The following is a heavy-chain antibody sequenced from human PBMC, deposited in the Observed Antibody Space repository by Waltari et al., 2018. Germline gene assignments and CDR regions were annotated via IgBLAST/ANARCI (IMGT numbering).Heavy chain of an antibody. CDR3: ARVRGIVVVTATPYYGMDV. V-gene: IGHV1-69*01. CDR1: EGTFSRYA. D-gene: IGHD2-21*02. J-gene: IGHJ6*02. CDR2: IIPIVGTA. Sequence: QVQLVQSGAEVKKPGSSVTVSCSASEGTFSRYAISWVRPAPGQGLEWMEGIIPIVGTATYAQKFQGRVTITADESTSTADMELSSLRSEDTAVYYCARVRGIVVVTATPYYGMDVWGQGTTVTVSS.